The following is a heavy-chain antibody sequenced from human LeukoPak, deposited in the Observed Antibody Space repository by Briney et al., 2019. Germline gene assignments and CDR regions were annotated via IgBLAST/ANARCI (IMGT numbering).Heavy chain of an antibody. CDR2: ISGSGGST. CDR3: AKSRDYGDHSLNY. D-gene: IGHD4-17*01. Sequence: GGSLRLSCAASGFTFSSYAMSWVHQAPGKGLEWVSAISGSGGSTYYADSVKGRFTISRDNSKNTLYLQMNSLRAEDTAVYYCAKSRDYGDHSLNYWGQGTLVTVSS. J-gene: IGHJ4*02. CDR1: GFTFSSYA. V-gene: IGHV3-23*01.